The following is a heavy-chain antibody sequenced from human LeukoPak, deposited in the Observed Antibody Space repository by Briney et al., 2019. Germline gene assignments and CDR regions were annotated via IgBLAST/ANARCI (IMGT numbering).Heavy chain of an antibody. CDR1: GGSISSYY. Sequence: SETLSLTCTVSGGSISSYYWSWIRQPPGKGLEWIGYNYYSGSTNYNPSLKSRVTISVDTSKNQFSLKLSSVTAADTAVYYCARDKGGSGYYYYYYYGMDVWGQGTTVTVSS. CDR3: ARDKGGSGYYYYYYYGMDV. V-gene: IGHV4-59*01. CDR2: NYYSGST. D-gene: IGHD3-22*01. J-gene: IGHJ6*02.